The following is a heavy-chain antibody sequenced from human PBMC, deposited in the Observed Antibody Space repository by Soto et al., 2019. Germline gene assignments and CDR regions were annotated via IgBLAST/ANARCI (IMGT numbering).Heavy chain of an antibody. CDR3: ATSIAAAGTSINWFDP. Sequence: ASVKVSCKASGYTFTSYGISWVRQAPGQGLEWMGWISAYNGNTNYAQKLQGRVTMTTDTSTSTAYMELRSLRSDDTAVYYCATSIAAAGTSINWFDPWGQGXLVTVYS. D-gene: IGHD6-13*01. CDR2: ISAYNGNT. J-gene: IGHJ5*02. V-gene: IGHV1-18*04. CDR1: GYTFTSYG.